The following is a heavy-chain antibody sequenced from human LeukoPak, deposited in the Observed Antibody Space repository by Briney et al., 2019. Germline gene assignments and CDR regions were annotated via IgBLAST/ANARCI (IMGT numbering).Heavy chain of an antibody. CDR3: AKVPRRKVDAFDI. Sequence: GGSLRLSCAASGFTFSSYGMHWVRQAPGKGLEWVAFIRYDGSNKYYADCVKGRFTISRDNSKNTLYLQMNSLRAEDTAVYYCAKVPRRKVDAFDIWGQGTMVTVSS. J-gene: IGHJ3*02. CDR2: IRYDGSNK. CDR1: GFTFSSYG. V-gene: IGHV3-30*02.